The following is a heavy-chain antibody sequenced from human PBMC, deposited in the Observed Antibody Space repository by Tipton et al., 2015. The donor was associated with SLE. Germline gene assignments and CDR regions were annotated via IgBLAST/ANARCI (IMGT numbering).Heavy chain of an antibody. CDR2: IYHSGST. D-gene: IGHD3-10*01. Sequence: TLSLTCTVSGASISSYSWSWIRQPPGKGLEWIGYIYHSGSTYYNPSLKSRVTISVDRSKNQFSLKLSSVTAADTAVYYCASRGVPDAFDIWGQGTMVTVSS. CDR1: GASISSYS. J-gene: IGHJ3*02. V-gene: IGHV4-30-2*01. CDR3: ASRGVPDAFDI.